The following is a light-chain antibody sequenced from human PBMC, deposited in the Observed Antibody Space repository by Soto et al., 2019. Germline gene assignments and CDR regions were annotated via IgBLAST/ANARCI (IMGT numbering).Light chain of an antibody. CDR1: QSVSSY. CDR3: QRWHKWPLT. J-gene: IGKJ4*01. CDR2: DAS. Sequence: EIVLTQSPATLSLSPGERASLSCRASQSVSSYLAWYQQKPGQAPRLLLYDASKRATGIPARFSGSGSGTDFTLTISSLEPDDSAVYYCQRWHKWPLTFGGGTKVEIK. V-gene: IGKV3-11*01.